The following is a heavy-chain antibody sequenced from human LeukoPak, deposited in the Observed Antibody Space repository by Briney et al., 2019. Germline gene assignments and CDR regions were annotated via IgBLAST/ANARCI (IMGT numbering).Heavy chain of an antibody. CDR1: GGSFSGYY. CDR2: INHSGST. D-gene: IGHD5-18*01. V-gene: IGHV4-34*01. Sequence: SETLSLTCAVYGGSFSGYYWSWIRQPPGKGLEWIGEINHSGSTNYNPSLKNRVTISVDTSKNQFSLKLTSVTAADTAVYYCARLKYSYGYFDYWGQGTLVTVSS. J-gene: IGHJ4*02. CDR3: ARLKYSYGYFDY.